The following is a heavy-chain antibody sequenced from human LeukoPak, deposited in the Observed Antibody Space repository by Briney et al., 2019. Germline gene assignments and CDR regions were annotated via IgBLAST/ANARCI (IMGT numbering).Heavy chain of an antibody. CDR1: GGSISSYY. CDR3: ARTKGAYDFWSGYHTLYFDY. V-gene: IGHV4-59*01. J-gene: IGHJ4*02. D-gene: IGHD3-3*01. Sequence: SETLSLTCTVSGGSISSYYWSWIRQPPGKGLEWIGYIYYSGSTTYNPALKSRVTISVDTSKQQFSLKLSSVTAADTAVYYCARTKGAYDFWSGYHTLYFDYWGQGTLVTVSS. CDR2: IYYSGST.